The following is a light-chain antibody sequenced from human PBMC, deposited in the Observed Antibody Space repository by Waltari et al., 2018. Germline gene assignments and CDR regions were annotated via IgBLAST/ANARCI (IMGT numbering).Light chain of an antibody. CDR1: SSDVGSYNS. Sequence: QSALPQPRPVSGSPGQSFTISCTGTSSDVGSYNSVSWYQQHPGKAPKLIIYDVSQRLSGVPDRFSGSKSGNTASLTISGLEADDEADYFCTSYAGAYTVFGGGTKLTVL. CDR3: TSYAGAYTV. CDR2: DVS. V-gene: IGLV2-11*01. J-gene: IGLJ2*01.